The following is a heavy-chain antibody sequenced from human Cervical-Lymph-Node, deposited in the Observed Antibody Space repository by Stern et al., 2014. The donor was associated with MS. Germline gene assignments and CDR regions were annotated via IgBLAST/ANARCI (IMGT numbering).Heavy chain of an antibody. CDR2: IYWDDDK. J-gene: IGHJ5*02. Sequence: QITLKESGPTVVKPTQTLTLTCTFSGFSLNTTGVAVGWIRQPSGKALEWLALIYWDDDKRYRPSLKTRLTITRDTSRNQVVLTMTNMDPADTGTYYCVPRRGVFGFYPWGQGTLVTVSS. V-gene: IGHV2-5*02. CDR1: GFSLNTTGVA. CDR3: VPRRGVFGFYP. D-gene: IGHD3-10*01.